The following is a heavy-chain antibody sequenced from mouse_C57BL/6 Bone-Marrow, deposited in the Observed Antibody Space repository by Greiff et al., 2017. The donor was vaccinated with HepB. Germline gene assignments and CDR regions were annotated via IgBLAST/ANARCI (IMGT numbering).Heavy chain of an antibody. D-gene: IGHD2-5*01. CDR1: GYTFTSYW. J-gene: IGHJ2*01. CDR3: AREGIYYSNYYFDY. V-gene: IGHV1-69*01. CDR2: IDPSDSYT. Sequence: QVQLKQPGAELVMPGASVKLSCKASGYTFTSYWMHWVKQRPGQGLEWIGEIDPSDSYTNYNQKFKGKSTLTVDKSSSTAYMQLSSLTSEDSAVYYCAREGIYYSNYYFDYWGQGTTLTVSS.